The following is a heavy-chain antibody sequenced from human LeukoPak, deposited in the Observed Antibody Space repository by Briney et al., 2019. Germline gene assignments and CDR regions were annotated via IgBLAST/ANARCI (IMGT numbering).Heavy chain of an antibody. CDR3: ARLECSSTNCYGNYGMDV. CDR2: IYYLGTT. V-gene: IGHV4-39*01. D-gene: IGHD2-2*01. J-gene: IGHJ6*02. Sequence: SETLSLTCTVSGGSISTSSYYWGWIRRSPGKGLEWLGRIYYLGTTYYNPSLKSRVTISVDTSQKQFSLKLSSVTAADTAVYYCARLECSSTNCYGNYGMDVWGQGTTVTVSS. CDR1: GGSISTSSYY.